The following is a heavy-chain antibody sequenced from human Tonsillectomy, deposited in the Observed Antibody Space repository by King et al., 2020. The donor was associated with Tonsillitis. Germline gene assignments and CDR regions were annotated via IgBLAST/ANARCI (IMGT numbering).Heavy chain of an antibody. D-gene: IGHD3-3*01. J-gene: IGHJ4*02. V-gene: IGHV3-30*03. CDR2: ISYDGSNK. CDR3: ARRSGPDD. CDR1: GFTFSSYG. Sequence: VQLVESGGGVVQPGRSLRLSCAASGFTFSSYGMHWVRQAPGKGLEWVAVISYDGSNKYYADSVKGRFTISRDNSKNTLYLQMNSLRAEDTAVYYCARRSGPDDGGQGTLVTVSS.